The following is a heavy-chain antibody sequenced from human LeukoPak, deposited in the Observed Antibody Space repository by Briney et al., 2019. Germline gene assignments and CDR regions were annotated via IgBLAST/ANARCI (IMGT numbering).Heavy chain of an antibody. CDR3: ARGMTTTSEADY. J-gene: IGHJ4*02. Sequence: GGSLRLSCAASGFTFSSYAMHWVRRAPGKGLEWVAVISYDGSNKYYADSVKGRFTISRDNSKNTLHLQMNSLRAEDTAVYYCARGMTTTSEADYWGQGTLVTVSS. V-gene: IGHV3-30*01. CDR1: GFTFSSYA. D-gene: IGHD4-17*01. CDR2: ISYDGSNK.